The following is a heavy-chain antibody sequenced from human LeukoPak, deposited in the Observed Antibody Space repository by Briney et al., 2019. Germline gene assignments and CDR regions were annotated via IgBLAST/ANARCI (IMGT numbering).Heavy chain of an antibody. CDR2: IYYSGST. CDR1: GGSISSYY. J-gene: IGHJ5*02. Sequence: SETLSLTCTVSGGSISSYYWSWIRQPPGKGLEWIGYIYYSGSTNYNPSLKSRVTISVDTSKNQFSLKLSSVTAADTAVYYCARHVWEYYYGSGSSGYNWFDPWGQGTLVTASS. V-gene: IGHV4-59*08. D-gene: IGHD3-10*01. CDR3: ARHVWEYYYGSGSSGYNWFDP.